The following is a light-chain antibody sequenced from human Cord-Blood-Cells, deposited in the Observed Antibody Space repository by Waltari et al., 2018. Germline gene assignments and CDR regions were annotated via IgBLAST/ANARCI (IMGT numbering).Light chain of an antibody. V-gene: IGKV3-15*01. Sequence: EIVMPQSPATLSVSPGERATLSCSASQSVSSNLAWYPQKPGQAPRLPIYGESTRATGIPARFSGSGSGTEFTLTISSPQSEDFAVYYCQQYNNWPPWTFGQGTKVEIK. J-gene: IGKJ1*01. CDR3: QQYNNWPPWT. CDR1: QSVSSN. CDR2: GES.